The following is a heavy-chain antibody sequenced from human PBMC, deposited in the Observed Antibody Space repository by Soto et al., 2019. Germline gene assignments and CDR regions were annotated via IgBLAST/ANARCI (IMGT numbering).Heavy chain of an antibody. CDR2: IDWDDDK. J-gene: IGHJ4*02. V-gene: IGHV2-70*01. Sequence: SGPTLVNPTQTLTLTCTFSWFSLSTSGMCVSWIRQPPGKALEWLALIDWDDDKYYSTSLKTRLTISKDTSKNQVVLTMTNMDPVDTATYYCARIPEPSGYSSGWYDYWGQRTLVTVSS. CDR1: WFSLSTSGMC. D-gene: IGHD6-19*01. CDR3: ARIPEPSGYSSGWYDY.